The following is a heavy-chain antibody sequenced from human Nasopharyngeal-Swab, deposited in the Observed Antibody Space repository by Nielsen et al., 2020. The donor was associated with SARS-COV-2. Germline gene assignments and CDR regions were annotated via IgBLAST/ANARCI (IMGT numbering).Heavy chain of an antibody. Sequence: ASVKVSCKASEYTFTSYYMHWVRQAPGQGLEWMGIINPSGGSTSYAQKFQGRVTMTRDTSTSTVYMELSSLRSEDTAVYYCAITEGELHFDYWGQGTLVTVSS. V-gene: IGHV1-46*01. J-gene: IGHJ4*02. CDR2: INPSGGST. D-gene: IGHD1-26*01. CDR3: AITEGELHFDY. CDR1: EYTFTSYY.